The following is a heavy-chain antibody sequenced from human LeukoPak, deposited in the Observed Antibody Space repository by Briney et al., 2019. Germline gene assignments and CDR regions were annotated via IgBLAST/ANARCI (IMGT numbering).Heavy chain of an antibody. V-gene: IGHV3-74*01. D-gene: IGHD3-10*01. CDR1: GFTHRSYW. Sequence: GGSLRLSCAASGFTHRSYWMHWVRQAPGKGLVWVSRINSDGSSTSYADSVKGRFTISRDNAKNTLYLQMNSLRAEDTAVYYCARVPHYYGSGSYYNVDGYFQHWGQGTLVTVSS. CDR3: ARVPHYYGSGSYYNVDGYFQH. J-gene: IGHJ1*01. CDR2: INSDGSST.